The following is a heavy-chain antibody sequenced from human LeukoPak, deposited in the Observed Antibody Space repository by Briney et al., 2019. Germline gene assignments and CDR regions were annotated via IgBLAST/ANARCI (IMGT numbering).Heavy chain of an antibody. Sequence: GGSLRLSCAASGFTFSSYSMNWVRQAPGKGLEWVSSISSSSSYIYYADSVKGRFTISRDNAKNSLYLQMNSLRAEDTAVYYCAREGPWGYSYYYMDVWGKGTTVTVSS. V-gene: IGHV3-21*01. J-gene: IGHJ6*03. D-gene: IGHD3-16*01. CDR3: AREGPWGYSYYYMDV. CDR1: GFTFSSYS. CDR2: ISSSSSYI.